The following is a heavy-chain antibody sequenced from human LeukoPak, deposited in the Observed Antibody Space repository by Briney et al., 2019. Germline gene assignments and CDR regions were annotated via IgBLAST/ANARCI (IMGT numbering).Heavy chain of an antibody. D-gene: IGHD3-22*01. V-gene: IGHV3-23*01. CDR2: ISGSGGST. J-gene: IGHJ4*02. CDR1: GFTFSSYA. CDR3: AKGVTMIVVARAFDY. Sequence: GGSLRLSCAASGFTFSSYAMSWVRQAPGKGLEWVSAISGSGGSTYYADSVKGWFTISRDNSKNTLYLQMNSLRAEDTAVYYCAKGVTMIVVARAFDYWGQGTLVTVSS.